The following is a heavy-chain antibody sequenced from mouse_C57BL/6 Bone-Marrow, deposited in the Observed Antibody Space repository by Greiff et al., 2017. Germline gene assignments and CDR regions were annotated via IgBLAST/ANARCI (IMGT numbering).Heavy chain of an antibody. J-gene: IGHJ2*01. V-gene: IGHV14-4*01. CDR2: IDPEIGDT. CDR1: GFNIKDDY. CDR3: SSFDGNYFDF. Sequence: EVQLKQSGAELVRPGASVKLSCTASGFNIKDDYIHWVKQRPEQGLEWIGWIDPEIGDTEYASKFQGKATITSDTSSNTAYLQLSSLTSEDTAVYSCSSFDGNYFDFWGQGTPLTVAS. D-gene: IGHD2-3*01.